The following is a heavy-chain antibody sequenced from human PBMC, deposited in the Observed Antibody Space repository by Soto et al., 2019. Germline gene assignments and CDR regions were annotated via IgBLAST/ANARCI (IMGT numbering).Heavy chain of an antibody. CDR2: ISGSGGST. J-gene: IGHJ3*02. Sequence: PGGSLRLSCAASGFTFSSYAMSWVRQAPGKGLEWVSAISGSGGSTYYADSVKGRFTISRDNSKNTLYLQMNSLRAEDTAVYYCAKGDLVVVPAATQDAFDIWGQGTMVTVSS. V-gene: IGHV3-23*01. CDR1: GFTFSSYA. CDR3: AKGDLVVVPAATQDAFDI. D-gene: IGHD2-2*01.